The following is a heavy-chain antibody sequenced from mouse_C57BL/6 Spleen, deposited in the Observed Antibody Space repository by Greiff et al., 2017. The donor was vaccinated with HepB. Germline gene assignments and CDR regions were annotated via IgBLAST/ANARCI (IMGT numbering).Heavy chain of an antibody. J-gene: IGHJ1*03. Sequence: EVQLQQSGTVLARPGASVKMSCKTSGYTFTSYWMHWVKQRPGQGLEWIGAIYPGNSDTSYNQKFKGKAKLTAVTSASTAYMELSSLTNADSAVYDCTRGACSSDWYFDVWGTWTTVTVSS. D-gene: IGHD1-1*01. CDR2: IYPGNSDT. CDR1: GYTFTSYW. V-gene: IGHV1-5*01. CDR3: TRGACSSDWYFDV.